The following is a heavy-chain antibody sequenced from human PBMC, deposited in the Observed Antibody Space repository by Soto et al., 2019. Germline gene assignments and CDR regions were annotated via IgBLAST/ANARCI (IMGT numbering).Heavy chain of an antibody. Sequence: ASVKVSCKASGYTFTSYDINWVRQATGQGLEWMGWMNPNSGNTGYAQKFQGRVTMTRNTSISTAYMELSSLRSEDTAVYYCARGLMIFGVVAAPGYGMDVWGQGTTVTVYS. J-gene: IGHJ6*02. CDR2: MNPNSGNT. CDR3: ARGLMIFGVVAAPGYGMDV. D-gene: IGHD3-3*01. V-gene: IGHV1-8*01. CDR1: GYTFTSYD.